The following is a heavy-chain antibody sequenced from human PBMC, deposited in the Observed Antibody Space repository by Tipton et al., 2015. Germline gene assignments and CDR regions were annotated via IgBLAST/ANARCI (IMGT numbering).Heavy chain of an antibody. CDR1: GGSISGFY. J-gene: IGHJ2*01. D-gene: IGHD2/OR15-2a*01. CDR2: IHYSGRT. Sequence: TLSLTCTVSGGSISGFYWSWIRQPPGKGLEWIGYIHYSGRTKYNPSLKSRVTISIDTSKNQFSLKLRSLTAADTAVYHCARHFYDGTTYFPMDFDLWGRGTLVTVSS. CDR3: ARHFYDGTTYFPMDFDL. V-gene: IGHV4-59*08.